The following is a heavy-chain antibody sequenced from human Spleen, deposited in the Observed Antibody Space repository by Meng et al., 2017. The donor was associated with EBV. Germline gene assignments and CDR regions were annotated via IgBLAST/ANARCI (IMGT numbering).Heavy chain of an antibody. J-gene: IGHJ4*02. CDR1: GASISSYY. CDR2: ISDTGST. CDR3: ARAYSTDPFDY. D-gene: IGHD6-13*01. Sequence: QVELQGSGPGLVRPSVTLSLSCTGSGASISSYYWGWIRQPPGKGLEGIGYISDTGSTNYNPSLQSRVTISLDRSRSQFSLKVSSVTAADTAVYYCARAYSTDPFDYWGQGTLVTVSS. V-gene: IGHV4-59*01.